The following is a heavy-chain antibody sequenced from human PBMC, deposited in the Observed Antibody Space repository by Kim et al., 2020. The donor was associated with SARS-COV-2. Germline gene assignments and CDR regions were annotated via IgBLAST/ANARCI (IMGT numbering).Heavy chain of an antibody. CDR3: AREYYGSGSYGY. J-gene: IGHJ4*02. V-gene: IGHV3-7*03. Sequence: YYGDSGKGRFTISRDNAKNSLYLQMNSLRAEDTAVYYCAREYYGSGSYGYWGQGTLVTVSS. D-gene: IGHD3-10*01.